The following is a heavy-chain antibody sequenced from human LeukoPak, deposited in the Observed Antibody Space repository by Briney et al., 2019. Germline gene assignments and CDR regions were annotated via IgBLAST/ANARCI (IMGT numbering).Heavy chain of an antibody. CDR1: GFTFSGYA. D-gene: IGHD6-19*01. CDR2: ISVSGGNT. CDR3: AKVAVHSSGWYGFDS. V-gene: IGHV3-23*01. J-gene: IGHJ5*01. Sequence: PGGSLRLSCVASGFTFSGYAMTWVRQAPGKGLEWVSVISVSGGNTYYADSVKGRFTISRDNSKNTLYLQMNSLRVEDTAVYYCAKVAVHSSGWYGFDSWGQRTLVTVSS.